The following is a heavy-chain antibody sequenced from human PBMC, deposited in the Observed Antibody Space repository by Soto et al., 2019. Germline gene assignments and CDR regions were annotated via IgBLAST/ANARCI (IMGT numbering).Heavy chain of an antibody. CDR2: IYYSGST. J-gene: IGHJ4*02. D-gene: IGHD6-19*01. V-gene: IGHV4-39*01. CDR1: GGSISSSSYY. CDR3: ARQRIAVAGPNPDYFDY. Sequence: PSETLSLTCTVSGGSISSSSYYWGWIRQPPGKGLEWIGSIYYSGSTYYNPSLKSRVTISVDTSKNQFSLKLSSVTAADAAVYYCARQRIAVAGPNPDYFDYWGQGTLVTVSS.